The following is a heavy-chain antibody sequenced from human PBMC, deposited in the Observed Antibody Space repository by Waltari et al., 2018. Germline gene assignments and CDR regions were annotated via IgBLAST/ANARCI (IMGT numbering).Heavy chain of an antibody. D-gene: IGHD2-21*02. J-gene: IGHJ4*02. Sequence: LVQSGAEVMKPGASVRVSGQASRDAVTEHHIPRVRQAPGQGLEWMGWVNPNGGGTNYAQRFAGRITVTWDASITTAYMEFSRLTSGDTAVYFCAREYCGGDCRLFDYWGQGTPVTVSS. V-gene: IGHV1-2*02. CDR2: VNPNGGGT. CDR1: RDAVTEHH. CDR3: AREYCGGDCRLFDY.